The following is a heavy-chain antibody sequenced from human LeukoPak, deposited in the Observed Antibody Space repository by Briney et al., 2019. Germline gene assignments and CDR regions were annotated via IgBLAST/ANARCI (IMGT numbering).Heavy chain of an antibody. CDR2: INHSGST. J-gene: IGHJ3*02. CDR3: GRACYDSSGFGAFDI. D-gene: IGHD3-22*01. Sequence: PSETLSLTCAVYGGSFSGYYWSWIRQPPGKGLEWVGEINHSGSTNYNPSLKRRVQISVDTSKNQFSLKLSSVAAAETAVYYCGRACYDSSGFGAFDIWGEGTMVTVSS. V-gene: IGHV4-34*01. CDR1: GGSFSGYY.